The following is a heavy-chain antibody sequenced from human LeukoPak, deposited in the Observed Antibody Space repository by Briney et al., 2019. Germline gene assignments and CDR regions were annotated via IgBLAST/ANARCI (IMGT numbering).Heavy chain of an antibody. V-gene: IGHV1-69*05. CDR3: ARPTGYSSSWYWFDP. CDR1: GGTFSSYA. J-gene: IGHJ5*02. CDR2: IIPIFGTA. D-gene: IGHD6-13*01. Sequence: ASVKVSCKASGGTFSSYAISWVRQAPGQGLEWMGGIIPIFGTANYAQKFQGRVTITTDESTSTAYMELSSLRSEDTAVYYCARPTGYSSSWYWFDPWGQGTLVTVSS.